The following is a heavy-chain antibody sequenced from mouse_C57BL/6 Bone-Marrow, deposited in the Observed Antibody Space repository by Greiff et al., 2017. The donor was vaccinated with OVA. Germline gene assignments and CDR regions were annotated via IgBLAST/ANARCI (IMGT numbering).Heavy chain of an antibody. J-gene: IGHJ1*03. CDR2: IWRGGST. CDR1: GFSLTSYG. Sequence: VQLVESGPGLVQPSQSLSITCTVSGFSLTSYGVHWVRQSPGKGLEWLGVIWRGGSTDYNAAFMSRLSITKDNSKSQVFFKMNSLQADDTAIYYCAKKDYYGNHWYFDVWGTGTTVTVSS. CDR3: AKKDYYGNHWYFDV. D-gene: IGHD1-1*01. V-gene: IGHV2-5*01.